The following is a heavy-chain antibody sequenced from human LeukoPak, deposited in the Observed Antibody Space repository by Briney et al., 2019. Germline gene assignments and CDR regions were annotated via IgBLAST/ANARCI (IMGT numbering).Heavy chain of an antibody. D-gene: IGHD6-6*01. J-gene: IGHJ4*02. Sequence: GGSLRLSCAASGFTFSSYGMHWVRQAPGKGLEWVAFIRYDGSNKYYADSVKGRFTISRDNSKNTLYLQMNSLRAEDTAVYYCAKDQYSSSSVGFDHWGQGTLVAVSS. CDR1: GFTFSSYG. V-gene: IGHV3-30*02. CDR3: AKDQYSSSSVGFDH. CDR2: IRYDGSNK.